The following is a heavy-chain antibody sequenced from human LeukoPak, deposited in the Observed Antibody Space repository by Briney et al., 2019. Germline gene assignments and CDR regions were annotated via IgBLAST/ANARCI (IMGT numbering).Heavy chain of an antibody. Sequence: ASVKVSCKASGYTFTGYYMHWVRQAPGQGLEWMGWINPNSGGTNYAQKFQGRVTMTRDTSISTAYMELSRLRSDDTAVYYCAREVVVAPAAMDLDYWGQGTLVTVSS. J-gene: IGHJ4*02. V-gene: IGHV1-2*02. CDR3: AREVVVAPAAMDLDY. CDR2: INPNSGGT. CDR1: GYTFTGYY. D-gene: IGHD2-2*01.